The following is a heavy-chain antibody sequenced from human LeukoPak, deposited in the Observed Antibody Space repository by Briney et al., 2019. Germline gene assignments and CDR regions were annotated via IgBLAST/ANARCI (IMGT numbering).Heavy chain of an antibody. Sequence: KPGGSLRLSCAASGFTFSSYSMNWVRQAPGKGLEWVSSISSSSSYIYYADSVKGRFTISRDNAKNSLYLQMNSLRAEDTAVYYCARDTFWFGEPRLGDYWGQGTLVTVSS. D-gene: IGHD3-10*01. CDR2: ISSSSSYI. V-gene: IGHV3-21*01. CDR1: GFTFSSYS. J-gene: IGHJ4*02. CDR3: ARDTFWFGEPRLGDY.